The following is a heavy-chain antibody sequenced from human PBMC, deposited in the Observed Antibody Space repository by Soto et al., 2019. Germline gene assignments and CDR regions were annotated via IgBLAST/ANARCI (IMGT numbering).Heavy chain of an antibody. CDR3: ARGLGYCTNGVCPRSYWFDP. J-gene: IGHJ5*02. CDR1: GGTFSSYA. CDR2: IIPIFGTA. D-gene: IGHD2-8*01. Sequence: QVQLVQSGAEVQKPGSSVKVSCKASGGTFSSYAISWVRQAPGQGLEWMGGIIPIFGTANYAQKFQGRVTITADKSTSTAYMELSSLRSEDTAVYYCARGLGYCTNGVCPRSYWFDPWGQGTLVTVSS. V-gene: IGHV1-69*06.